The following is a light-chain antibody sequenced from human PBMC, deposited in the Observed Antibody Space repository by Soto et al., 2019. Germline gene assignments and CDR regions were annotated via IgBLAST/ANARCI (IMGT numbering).Light chain of an antibody. J-gene: IGKJ1*01. Sequence: DIVMTQSPLSLPVTPGEPASISCRSSQSLLKSNGYNYLDWYLQKPGQSPQLLIYGASTLQGGVPSRFSGSGSGTDFTLTISRLQPEDFATYYCQRSYGSPPWTFGQGTKVEIK. CDR2: GAS. V-gene: IGKV2-28*01. CDR1: QSLLKSNGYNY. CDR3: QRSYGSPPWT.